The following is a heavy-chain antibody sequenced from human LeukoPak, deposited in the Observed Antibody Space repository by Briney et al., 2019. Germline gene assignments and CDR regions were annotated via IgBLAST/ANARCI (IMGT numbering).Heavy chain of an antibody. D-gene: IGHD4-17*01. CDR1: GGSFSGYY. Sequence: SETLSLTCAVYGGSFSGYYWSWIRQPPGKGLEWTGEINHSGSTNYNPSLKSRVTISVDTSKNQFSLKLSSVTAADTAVYYCARKLRDAPFDYWGQGTLVTVSS. V-gene: IGHV4-34*01. CDR3: ARKLRDAPFDY. CDR2: INHSGST. J-gene: IGHJ4*02.